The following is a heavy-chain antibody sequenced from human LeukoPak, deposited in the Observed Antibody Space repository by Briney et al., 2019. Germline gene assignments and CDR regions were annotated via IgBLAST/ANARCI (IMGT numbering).Heavy chain of an antibody. CDR2: IYYSGTT. J-gene: IGHJ5*02. Sequence: SETLSLTCTVSGGSISSTSYYWGWIRQPPGKGLEWIGSIYYSGTTYYSPSLKGRVTISIDTSKKQFSLKLSSVTAADTAVYYCASHSITSAGINWFDPWGRGTLVTVSS. CDR1: GGSISSTSYY. D-gene: IGHD6-13*01. V-gene: IGHV4-39*07. CDR3: ASHSITSAGINWFDP.